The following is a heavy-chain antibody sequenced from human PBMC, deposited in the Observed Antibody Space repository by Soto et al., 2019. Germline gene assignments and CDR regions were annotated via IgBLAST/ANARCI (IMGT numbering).Heavy chain of an antibody. J-gene: IGHJ4*02. CDR1: GFTFSSYG. V-gene: IGHV3-33*01. D-gene: IGHD3-16*01. CDR2: IWYDGSNK. CDR3: ARWLITSTHRGIDY. Sequence: QVQLVESGGGVVQPGRSLRLSCAASGFTFSSYGMHWVRQAPGKGLEWVAVIWYDGSNKYYTDSVKGRFTISRDNSRNTLYLQMNSLSAEDTAVYYCARWLITSTHRGIDYWGQGTLVIVSS.